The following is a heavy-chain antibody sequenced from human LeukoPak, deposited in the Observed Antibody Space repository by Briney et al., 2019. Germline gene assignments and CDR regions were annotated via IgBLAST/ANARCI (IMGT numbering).Heavy chain of an antibody. V-gene: IGHV1-69*01. Sequence: GASVKVPCKASGGTFSSYAISWVRQAPGQGLEWRGGIIPIFGTANYAQKFQGRVTITADESTSTAYMELSSLRSEDTAVYYCAREGHDYVWGSYQPGDYYYYYMDVWGKGTTVTISS. CDR1: GGTFSSYA. J-gene: IGHJ6*03. D-gene: IGHD3-16*01. CDR2: IIPIFGTA. CDR3: AREGHDYVWGSYQPGDYYYYYMDV.